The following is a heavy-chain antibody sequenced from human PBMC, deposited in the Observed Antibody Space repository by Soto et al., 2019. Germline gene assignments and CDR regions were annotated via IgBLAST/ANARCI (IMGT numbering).Heavy chain of an antibody. Sequence: GGSLRLSCAASGFTFSSYAMSWVRQAPGKGLEWVSAISGSGGSTYYADSVKGRFTISRDNSKNTLYLQMNSLRAEDTAVYYCAKDLDQLLAGRNDAFDIWGQGTMVTVSS. J-gene: IGHJ3*02. CDR2: ISGSGGST. CDR3: AKDLDQLLAGRNDAFDI. D-gene: IGHD2-2*01. CDR1: GFTFSSYA. V-gene: IGHV3-23*01.